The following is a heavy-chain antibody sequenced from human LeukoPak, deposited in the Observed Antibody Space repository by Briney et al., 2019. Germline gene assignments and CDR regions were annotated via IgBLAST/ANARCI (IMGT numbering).Heavy chain of an antibody. V-gene: IGHV3-7*04. Sequence: GGSLRLSCAASGFTFSSYWMSWVRQAPGKGLEWVANIKQDGSEKYYVDSVKGRFTISRDNAKNSLYLQMNSLRAEDTAVYYCARWKLQITMIVVDAFDIWGQGTMVTVSS. J-gene: IGHJ3*02. CDR1: GFTFSSYW. D-gene: IGHD3-22*01. CDR2: IKQDGSEK. CDR3: ARWKLQITMIVVDAFDI.